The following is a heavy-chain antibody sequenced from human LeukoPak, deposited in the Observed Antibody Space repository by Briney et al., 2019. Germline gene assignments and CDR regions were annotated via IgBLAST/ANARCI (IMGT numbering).Heavy chain of an antibody. CDR1: GGSISNYY. V-gene: IGHV4-59*01. Sequence: SGTLSLTCTVSGGSISNYYWSWIRQPPGKGLEWIGYISYIGSTKYNPSLKSRVTISEDTSKKQLSLKLSSVTAADTAVYYCAGSYHYYMDVWGKGTTVTVSS. J-gene: IGHJ6*03. CDR3: AGSYHYYMDV. CDR2: ISYIGST.